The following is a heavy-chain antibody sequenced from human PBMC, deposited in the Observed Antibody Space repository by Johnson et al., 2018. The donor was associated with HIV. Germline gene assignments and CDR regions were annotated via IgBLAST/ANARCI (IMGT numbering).Heavy chain of an antibody. J-gene: IGHJ3*02. D-gene: IGHD3-22*01. Sequence: QVQLVESGGGVVQPGRSLRLSCVGSGFTFSSFGMHWVRQAPGKGLEWVAVIWYDASDKYYGDSVRGRFTISRDNSKSTLYLQMGSLRAEDTAVYYCAKDLMIVVVTDAFDIWGQGTMVTVSS. CDR2: IWYDASDK. V-gene: IGHV3-30*18. CDR3: AKDLMIVVVTDAFDI. CDR1: GFTFSSFG.